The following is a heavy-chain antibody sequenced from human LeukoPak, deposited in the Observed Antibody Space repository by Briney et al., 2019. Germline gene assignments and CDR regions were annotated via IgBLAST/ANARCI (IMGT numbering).Heavy chain of an antibody. CDR3: ARSSSTSFPTANFDY. V-gene: IGHV1-18*01. CDR2: ISAYNGNT. J-gene: IGHJ4*02. Sequence: GASVKVSCEASGYTLTSYGINWMRQAPGQGLEWMGWISAYNGNTNYAQKLQGRVTMTTDTSTSTAYMELRSLRSDDTAVYYCARSSSTSFPTANFDYWGQGTLVTVSS. D-gene: IGHD2-2*01. CDR1: GYTLTSYG.